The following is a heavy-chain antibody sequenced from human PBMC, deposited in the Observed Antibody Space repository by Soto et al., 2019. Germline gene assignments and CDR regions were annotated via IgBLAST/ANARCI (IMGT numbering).Heavy chain of an antibody. J-gene: IGHJ4*02. V-gene: IGHV3-23*01. Sequence: PGGSLRLSCAASGFTFSSYAMSWVRKAPGKGLEWVSAISGSGGSTYYADSVKGRFTISRDNSKNTLYLQMNSLRAEDTAVYYCAKINRDWDFWSGFPLTQDYWGQGTLVTVSS. CDR2: ISGSGGST. CDR1: GFTFSSYA. D-gene: IGHD3-3*01. CDR3: AKINRDWDFWSGFPLTQDY.